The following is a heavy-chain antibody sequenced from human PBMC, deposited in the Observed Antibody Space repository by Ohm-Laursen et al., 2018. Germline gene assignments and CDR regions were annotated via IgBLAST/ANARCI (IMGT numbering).Heavy chain of an antibody. CDR2: ISSSGTYI. J-gene: IGHJ6*02. Sequence: SLRLSCAASGFTFSSYTMNWVRQAPGKGLEWVSSISSSGTYIHYADSMRGRFTISRDNAKNSLYLQMNSLRSEDTAVYYCARVSSGYYPYYYYGMDVWGQGTTVTVSS. D-gene: IGHD3-22*01. V-gene: IGHV3-21*04. CDR1: GFTFSSYT. CDR3: ARVSSGYYPYYYYGMDV.